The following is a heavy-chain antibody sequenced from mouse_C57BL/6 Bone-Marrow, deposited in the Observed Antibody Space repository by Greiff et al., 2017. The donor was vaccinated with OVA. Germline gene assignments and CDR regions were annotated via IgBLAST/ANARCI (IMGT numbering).Heavy chain of an antibody. Sequence: VQLQQSGAELVMPGASVKLSCKASGYTFTSYWMHWVKQRPGQGLEWIGEIDPSDSYTNYNQKFKGKSTLTVDTSSSTAYMQLSSLTSKDSAVYDCARSWDAMDYWGQGTSVTVSS. D-gene: IGHD4-1*01. CDR1: GYTFTSYW. CDR2: IDPSDSYT. V-gene: IGHV1-69*01. CDR3: ARSWDAMDY. J-gene: IGHJ4*01.